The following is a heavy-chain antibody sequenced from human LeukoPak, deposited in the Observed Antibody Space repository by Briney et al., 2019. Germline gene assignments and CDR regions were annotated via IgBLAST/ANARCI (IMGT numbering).Heavy chain of an antibody. CDR2: INSDGSST. V-gene: IGHV3-74*01. J-gene: IGHJ6*02. Sequence: GGSLRLSCAASGFTFSSYWMHWVRQAPGKGLVWVSRINSDGSSTSYADSVKGRFTISRDNAKNTLYLQMNSLRAEDTAVYYCAREGITGRPYYYYYGMDVWGQGTTSPSP. D-gene: IGHD1-20*01. CDR1: GFTFSSYW. CDR3: AREGITGRPYYYYYGMDV.